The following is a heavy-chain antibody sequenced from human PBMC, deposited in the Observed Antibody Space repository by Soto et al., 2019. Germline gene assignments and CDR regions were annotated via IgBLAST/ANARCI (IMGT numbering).Heavy chain of an antibody. V-gene: IGHV3-74*01. CDR1: GFTFSSYW. CDR2: INSDGSST. CDR3: ARVGGWRDAFDI. Sequence: EVQLVESGGGLVQPGGSLRLSCAASGFTFSSYWMLWVRQAPGKGLVWVSRINSDGSSTSYADSVKGRFTISRDNAKNTLYLQMNSLRAEDTAVYYCARVGGWRDAFDIWGQGTMVTVSS. J-gene: IGHJ3*02. D-gene: IGHD6-19*01.